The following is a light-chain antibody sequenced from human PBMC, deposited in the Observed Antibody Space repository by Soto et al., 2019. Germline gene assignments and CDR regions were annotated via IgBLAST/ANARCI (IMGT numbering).Light chain of an antibody. Sequence: DMQITQSPSSLSASVGDRVSITCQSSQDISNYLNWYQQKPGKAPKLLIYDASNLETGVPSRFSGSGSGTDFTFTISSLQSEDFATYYCQQYYNYPLTFGGGTKVDIK. CDR1: QDISNY. CDR2: DAS. V-gene: IGKV1-33*01. J-gene: IGKJ4*01. CDR3: QQYYNYPLT.